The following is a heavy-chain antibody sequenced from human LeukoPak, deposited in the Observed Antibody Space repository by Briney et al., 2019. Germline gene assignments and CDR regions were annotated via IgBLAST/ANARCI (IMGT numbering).Heavy chain of an antibody. CDR1: GYTFTSYY. CDR2: INPSGGST. CDR3: ARAASSSWYDYNLDY. V-gene: IGHV1-46*01. J-gene: IGHJ4*02. Sequence: ASVKVSCKASGYTFTSYYMHWVQQAPGQGLEWMGIINPSGGSTSYAQKFQGRVTMTRDTSTSTVYMELSSLRSEDTAVYYCARAASSSWYDYNLDYWGQGTLVTVSS. D-gene: IGHD6-13*01.